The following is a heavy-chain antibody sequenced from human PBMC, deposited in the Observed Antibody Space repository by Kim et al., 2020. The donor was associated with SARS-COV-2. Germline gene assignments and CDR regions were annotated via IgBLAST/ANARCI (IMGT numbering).Heavy chain of an antibody. CDR1: GFTFDDYA. J-gene: IGHJ5*02. V-gene: IGHV3-43*02. CDR2: ISGDGGST. Sequence: GGSLRLSCAASGFTFDDYAMHWVRQAPGKGLEWVSLISGDGGSTYYADSVKGRFTISRDNSKNSLYLQMNSLRTEDTALYYCAKGLLLISHYDILTGYGHYPAWGQGTLVTVSS. CDR3: AKGLLLISHYDILTGYGHYPA. D-gene: IGHD3-9*01.